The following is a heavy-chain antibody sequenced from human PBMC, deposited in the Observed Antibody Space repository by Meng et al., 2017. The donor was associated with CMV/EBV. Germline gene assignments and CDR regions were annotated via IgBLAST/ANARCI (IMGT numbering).Heavy chain of an antibody. CDR3: ASGLTLQIPQLDY. CDR2: ISSSSSYI. V-gene: IGHV3-21*01. J-gene: IGHJ4*02. Sequence: CAASGFTFSSYSMNWVRQAPGKGLEWVSSISSSSSYIYYADSVKGRFTISRDNAKNSLYLQMNSLRAEDTAVYYCASGLTLQIPQLDYWGQGTLVTVSS. CDR1: GFTFSSYS.